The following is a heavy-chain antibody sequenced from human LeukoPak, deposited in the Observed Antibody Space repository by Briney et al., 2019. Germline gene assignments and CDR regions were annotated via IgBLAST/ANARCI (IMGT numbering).Heavy chain of an antibody. Sequence: GGSLRLSCAASGFTLSSYWMHWGRQAPGKGLGWVSRINSDGSSTSYADSVKGRFTISRDNAKNTLYLQMNSLRAEDTAVYYCARPNYYDYYYYYYMDVWGKGTTVTVSS. D-gene: IGHD3-22*01. CDR3: ARPNYYDYYYYYYMDV. J-gene: IGHJ6*03. CDR1: GFTLSSYW. CDR2: INSDGSST. V-gene: IGHV3-74*01.